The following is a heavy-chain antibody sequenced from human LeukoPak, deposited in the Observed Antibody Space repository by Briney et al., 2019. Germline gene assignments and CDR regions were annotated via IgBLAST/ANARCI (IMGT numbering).Heavy chain of an antibody. CDR1: GFTFSTYD. CDR3: ARSSVDSSSSEDY. J-gene: IGHJ4*02. D-gene: IGHD6-6*01. V-gene: IGHV3-21*01. Sequence: GGSLRLPCAASGFTFSTYDMNWVRQAPGKGLEWVSSISGSRFYIYYADSVKGRFTISRDNAKNSLYLQMNSLRAEDTAVYYCARSSVDSSSSEDYWGQGTLVTVSS. CDR2: ISGSRFYI.